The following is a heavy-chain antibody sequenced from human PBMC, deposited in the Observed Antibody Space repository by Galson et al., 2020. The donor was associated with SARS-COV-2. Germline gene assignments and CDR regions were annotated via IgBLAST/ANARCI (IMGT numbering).Heavy chain of an antibody. CDR1: GFTFSSYS. CDR2: ISSSSSYI. V-gene: IGHV3-21*01. J-gene: IGHJ4*02. Sequence: GGSLRLSCAASGFTFSSYSMNWVRQAPGKGLEWVSSISSSSSYIYYADSVKGRFTISRDNAKKSLYLQMNSLRAEDTAVYYCASDDLYYYDSSGYYPHWGQGTLVTVSS. CDR3: ASDDLYYYDSSGYYPH. D-gene: IGHD3-22*01.